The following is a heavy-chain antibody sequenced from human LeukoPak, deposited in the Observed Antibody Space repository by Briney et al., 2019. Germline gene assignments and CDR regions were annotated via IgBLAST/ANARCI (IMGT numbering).Heavy chain of an antibody. D-gene: IGHD3-10*01. CDR1: GYTFTSYD. CDR2: MDPNSGNT. Sequence: ASEKVSCKASGYTFTSYDINWVRQATGQGLERMGWMDPNSGNTGYVQKLQARVTNTRHTSIRTAYMERSRLRSEDTAGYFCARVGRYGSGSMRNNVDYWGQGTLGTLSS. J-gene: IGHJ4*02. V-gene: IGHV1-8*01. CDR3: ARVGRYGSGSMRNNVDY.